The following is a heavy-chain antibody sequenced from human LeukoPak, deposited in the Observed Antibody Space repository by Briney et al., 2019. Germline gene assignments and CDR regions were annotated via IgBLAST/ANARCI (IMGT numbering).Heavy chain of an antibody. CDR2: INHSGST. CDR1: GGSLNTNNYY. V-gene: IGHV4-39*07. J-gene: IGHJ2*01. CDR3: ARGRRRQNWYFDL. Sequence: PSETLSLTCNVSGGSLNTNNYYWGWIRQPPGKGLEWIGEINHSGSTNYNPSLKSRVTISVDTSKNQFSLKLSSVTAADTAVYYCARGRRRQNWYFDLWGRGTLVTVSS.